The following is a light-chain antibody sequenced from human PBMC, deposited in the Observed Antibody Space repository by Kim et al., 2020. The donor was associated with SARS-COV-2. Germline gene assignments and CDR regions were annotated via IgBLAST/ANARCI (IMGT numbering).Light chain of an antibody. CDR2: GVS. CDR3: SSYTTSTSVV. J-gene: IGLJ2*01. CDR1: SSDVGGYTY. V-gene: IGLV2-14*03. Sequence: QSALTQPASVSGSPGQSITISCTGTSSDVGGYTYVSWYQQPPGKAPKLMIYGVSNRHSGVSNRFSGSKSGNTASLTISGLQAEDEAYYYCSSYTTSTSVVFGGGTQLTVL.